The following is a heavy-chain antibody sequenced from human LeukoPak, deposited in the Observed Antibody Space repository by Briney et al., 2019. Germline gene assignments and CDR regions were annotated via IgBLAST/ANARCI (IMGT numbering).Heavy chain of an antibody. J-gene: IGHJ4*02. CDR3: ARVVDKHRDFDY. V-gene: IGHV1-8*03. CDR1: GYTFTSYD. D-gene: IGHD2-15*01. CDR2: MNPNSGNT. Sequence: ASVKVSCTASGYTFTSYDINWVRQATGQGLEWMGWMNPNSGNTGYAQKLQGRVTITRNTSISTAYMELSSLRSEDTAVYYCARVVDKHRDFDYWGQGTLVTVSS.